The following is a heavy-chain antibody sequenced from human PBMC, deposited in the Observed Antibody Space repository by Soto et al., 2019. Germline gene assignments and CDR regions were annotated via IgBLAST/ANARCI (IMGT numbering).Heavy chain of an antibody. CDR1: GGSISSGGYY. J-gene: IGHJ4*02. V-gene: IGHV4-31*03. D-gene: IGHD1-26*01. CDR2: IYYSGST. CDR3: ASTEKYGPTLHFDY. Sequence: NPSETLSLTCTVSGGSISSGGYYWSWIRQHPGKGLEWIGYIYYSGSTYYNPSLKSRVTISVDTSKNQFSLKLSSVTAADTAVYYCASTEKYGPTLHFDYWGQGTLVTAPQ.